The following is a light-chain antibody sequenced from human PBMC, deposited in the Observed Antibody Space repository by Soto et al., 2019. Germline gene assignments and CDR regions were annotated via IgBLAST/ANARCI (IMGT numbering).Light chain of an antibody. J-gene: IGKJ1*01. CDR1: QSISSW. CDR2: DAS. CDR3: QQYNSYS. V-gene: IGKV1-5*01. Sequence: ILRTQSTSTLSASVGDRVTITCRASQSISSWLAWYQQKPGKAPKLLIYDASSLESGVPSRFSGSGSGTEFTLTISSMQPDDFATYYCQQYNSYSFGQGTKVDIK.